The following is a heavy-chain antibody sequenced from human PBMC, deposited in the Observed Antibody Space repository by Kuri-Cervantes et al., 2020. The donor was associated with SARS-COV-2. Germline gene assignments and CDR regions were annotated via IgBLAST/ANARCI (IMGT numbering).Heavy chain of an antibody. V-gene: IGHV1-3*01. D-gene: IGHD6-13*01. CDR2: ISAGNGIA. CDR1: GYTFSSYA. CDR3: AKIITSAGSGYFHH. Sequence: ASVKVSCKASGYTFSSYAIHWVRQAPGQRLERMGWISAGNGIAKYSRKFQGRVTITRDTSASTVYMDLSSLRSEDTALCYCAKIITSAGSGYFHHWGQGSLVTVSS. J-gene: IGHJ1*01.